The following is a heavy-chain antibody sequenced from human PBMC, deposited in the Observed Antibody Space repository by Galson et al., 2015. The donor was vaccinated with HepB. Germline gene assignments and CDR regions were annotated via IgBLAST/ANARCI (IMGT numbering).Heavy chain of an antibody. D-gene: IGHD3-9*01. Sequence: SLRLSCAASGFTFSSYSMNWVRQAPGKGLEWVSSISSSSSYIYYADSVKGRFTISRDNAKNSLYLQMNSLRAEDTAVYYCARDRSPIRYRSGMDVWGQGTTVTVSS. CDR2: ISSSSSYI. CDR1: GFTFSSYS. J-gene: IGHJ6*02. CDR3: ARDRSPIRYRSGMDV. V-gene: IGHV3-21*01.